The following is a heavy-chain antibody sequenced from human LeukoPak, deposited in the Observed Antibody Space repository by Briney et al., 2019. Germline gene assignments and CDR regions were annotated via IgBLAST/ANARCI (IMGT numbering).Heavy chain of an antibody. Sequence: PSETLSLTCTVSGGSISSSSYYWGWIRQPPGKGLEWIGSIYYSGSTYYNPSLKSRVTISVDTSKNQFSLKLSSVTAADTAVYYCARDAPPGYGGDAFDIWGQGTMVTVSS. CDR1: GGSISSSSYY. J-gene: IGHJ3*02. D-gene: IGHD5-12*01. CDR2: IYYSGST. CDR3: ARDAPPGYGGDAFDI. V-gene: IGHV4-39*07.